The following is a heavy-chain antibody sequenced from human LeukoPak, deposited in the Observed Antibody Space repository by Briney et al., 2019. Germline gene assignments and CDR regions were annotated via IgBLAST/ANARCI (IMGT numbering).Heavy chain of an antibody. Sequence: GGSLRLSCAASGYTFRNHWMHWVRQTPGKGLVWVSRISSDGSGTTYANSVKGRFTISRDNAKNTLYLQMNSLRAEDTAMYYCARDQRVTGRPDIDYWGQGTLVIVS. J-gene: IGHJ4*02. CDR3: ARDQRVTGRPDIDY. V-gene: IGHV3-74*03. CDR2: ISSDGSGT. CDR1: GYTFRNHW. D-gene: IGHD6-6*01.